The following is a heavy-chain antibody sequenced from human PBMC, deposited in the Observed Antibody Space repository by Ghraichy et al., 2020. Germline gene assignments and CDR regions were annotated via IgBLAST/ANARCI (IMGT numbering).Heavy chain of an antibody. CDR3: ARGRLDYGESVQLYYYYHMDV. D-gene: IGHD4-17*01. CDR2: IYHTGKT. J-gene: IGHJ6*03. V-gene: IGHV4-59*11. CDR1: GGSIRSHS. Sequence: SETLSLTCSVSGGSIRSHSWAWVRQSPGKGMEWIGYIYHTGKTDYNPSLTSGVTMSIDTSKNQFSLTLRSVTAADTAVYYCARGRLDYGESVQLYYYYHMDVWGKGTTVTVSS.